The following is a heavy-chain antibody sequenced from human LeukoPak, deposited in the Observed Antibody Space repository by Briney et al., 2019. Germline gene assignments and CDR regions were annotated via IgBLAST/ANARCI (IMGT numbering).Heavy chain of an antibody. CDR3: ARDRGTTVTIGAFDI. J-gene: IGHJ3*02. CDR1: GFTFSSYS. D-gene: IGHD4-17*01. CDR2: ISSSSSTI. V-gene: IGHV3-48*01. Sequence: GGSLRLSCAASGFTFSSYSMNWVRQAPGKGLEWVSYISSSSSTIYYADSVKGRFTISRDNAKDSLYLQMSSLRAEDTAVYYCARDRGTTVTIGAFDIWGQGTMVTVSS.